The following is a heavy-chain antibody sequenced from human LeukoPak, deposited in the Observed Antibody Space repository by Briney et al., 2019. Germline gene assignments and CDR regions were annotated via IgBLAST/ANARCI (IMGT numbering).Heavy chain of an antibody. V-gene: IGHV4-39*01. CDR1: GGTISSSSYY. CDR3: ARHVGSCYGVCSSGAGLFDY. J-gene: IGHJ4*02. D-gene: IGHD2-8*01. CDR2: IYYSGST. Sequence: SETLSLTCTVSGGTISSSSYYWGWIRQPPGKGLEWIGSIYYSGSTYYNPSLKSRVSISVDTSKNQFSLKLSSVTAADTAVYYCARHVGSCYGVCSSGAGLFDYWGQGTLVTVSS.